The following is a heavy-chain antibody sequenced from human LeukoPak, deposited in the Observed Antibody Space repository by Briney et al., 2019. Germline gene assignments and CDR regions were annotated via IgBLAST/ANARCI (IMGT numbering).Heavy chain of an antibody. V-gene: IGHV3-66*01. J-gene: IGHJ4*02. Sequence: GGSLRLSCAASGFTVSSNFMSWVRQAPGKGLEWVSVIYSGGSTYYADSVKGRFTISRDNSKNTLYLQMNSLRAEDTAVYYCARSSSGWYYYWGQGIMVTVSS. D-gene: IGHD6-19*01. CDR3: ARSSSGWYYY. CDR2: IYSGGST. CDR1: GFTVSSNF.